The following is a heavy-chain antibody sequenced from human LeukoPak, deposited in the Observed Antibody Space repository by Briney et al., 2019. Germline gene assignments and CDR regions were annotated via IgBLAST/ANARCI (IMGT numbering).Heavy chain of an antibody. CDR1: GYTFTTYY. CDR2: INTSGSST. CDR3: ARGRDGNKPEADY. Sequence: VASVKVSCKASGYTFTTYYMHWVRQAPGQGLEWMGTINTSGSSTIYAQKFQGRVTMTRDTPTSTLYMGLSSLRSEDTAVYYCARGRDGNKPEADYWGQGTLVTVSS. D-gene: IGHD5-24*01. V-gene: IGHV1-46*01. J-gene: IGHJ4*02.